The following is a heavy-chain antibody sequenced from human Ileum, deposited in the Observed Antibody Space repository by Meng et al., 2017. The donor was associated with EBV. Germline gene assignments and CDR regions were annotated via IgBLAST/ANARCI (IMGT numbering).Heavy chain of an antibody. D-gene: IGHD1-26*01. J-gene: IGHJ4*02. CDR1: GVSISGNY. CDR3: AKGGQWDPLDS. CDR2: FYEGTT. V-gene: IGHV4-59*01. Sequence: QVQLHESGPGLVKPSGTLSLTCDVSGVSISGNYWSWIRQSPVKGLEWIGFFYEGTTNYNPSLKSRVTIAAGPANNQISLRLSSVTSADTAVYYCAKGGQWDPLDSWGRGILVTVSS.